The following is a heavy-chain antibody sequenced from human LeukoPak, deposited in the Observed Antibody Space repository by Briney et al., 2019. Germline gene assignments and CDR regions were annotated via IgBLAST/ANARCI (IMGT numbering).Heavy chain of an antibody. J-gene: IGHJ5*02. CDR2: MNPNSGNT. V-gene: IGHV1-8*01. CDR1: GYTFTGYD. Sequence: ASVKVSCKASGYTFTGYDINWVRQATGQGLEWMGWMNPNSGNTGYAQKFQGRVTMTRNTSISTAYMELSSLRSEDTAVYYCARGRGRYFDWLLDWFDPWGQGTLVTVSS. D-gene: IGHD3-9*01. CDR3: ARGRGRYFDWLLDWFDP.